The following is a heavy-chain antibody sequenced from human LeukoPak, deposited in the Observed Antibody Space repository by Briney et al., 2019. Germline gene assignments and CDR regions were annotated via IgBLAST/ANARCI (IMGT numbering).Heavy chain of an antibody. CDR2: INHSGNT. J-gene: IGHJ5*02. Sequence: SETLPLTCAVYGGSFSGYYWSWIRQPPGKGLEWIGEINHSGNTNYNPSLKSRVTISVDSSKNQFSLELTSVTAADTAVYYCARSGYYGSGSYRDNWFDPWGQGTLVTVSS. V-gene: IGHV4-34*01. CDR3: ARSGYYGSGSYRDNWFDP. D-gene: IGHD3-10*01. CDR1: GGSFSGYY.